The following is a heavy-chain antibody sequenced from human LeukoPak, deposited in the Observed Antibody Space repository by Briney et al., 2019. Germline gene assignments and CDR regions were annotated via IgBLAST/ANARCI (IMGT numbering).Heavy chain of an antibody. CDR2: IIPILGIA. CDR1: GGTFSSYA. D-gene: IGHD2-2*01. Sequence: GASVKVSCKASGGTFSSYAISWVRQAPGQGLEWMRRIIPILGIANYAQKFQGRVTITADKSTSTAYMELSSLRSEDTAVYYCARGLVVPAAIRGDYYGMDVWGQGTTVTVSS. CDR3: ARGLVVPAAIRGDYYGMDV. V-gene: IGHV1-69*04. J-gene: IGHJ6*02.